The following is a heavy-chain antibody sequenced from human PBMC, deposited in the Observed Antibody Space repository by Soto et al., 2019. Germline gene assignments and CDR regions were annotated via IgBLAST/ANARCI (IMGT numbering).Heavy chain of an antibody. CDR1: GGTFSSYT. J-gene: IGHJ6*02. CDR3: AKDSSSWQGNYYYGMDV. CDR2: IIPILGIA. Sequence: QVQLVQSGAEVKKPGSSVKVSCKASGGTFSSYTISWVRQAPGQGLEWMGRIIPILGIANYAQKFQGRVTITADKSTSTAYMELSSLRSEDTAVYYCAKDSSSWQGNYYYGMDVWGQGTTVTVSS. D-gene: IGHD6-13*01. V-gene: IGHV1-69*08.